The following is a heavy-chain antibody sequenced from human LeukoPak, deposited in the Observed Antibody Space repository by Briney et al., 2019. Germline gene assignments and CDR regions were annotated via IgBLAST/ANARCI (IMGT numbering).Heavy chain of an antibody. D-gene: IGHD2-15*01. V-gene: IGHV1-46*01. Sequence: GASVKVSCKASGYTFTSYDINWVRQATGQGLEWMGIINPSGGSTSYAQKFQDRVTMTRDTSTSTVYMELSSLRSEDTAVYYCARRLRSSDYWGQGTLVTVSS. CDR3: ARRLRSSDY. CDR1: GYTFTSYD. J-gene: IGHJ4*02. CDR2: INPSGGST.